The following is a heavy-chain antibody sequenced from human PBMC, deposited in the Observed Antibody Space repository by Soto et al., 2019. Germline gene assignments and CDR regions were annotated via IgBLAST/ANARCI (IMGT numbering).Heavy chain of an antibody. CDR3: AKDRGYSGYEGAFVY. J-gene: IGHJ4*02. CDR2: ISPDGSNR. V-gene: IGHV3-74*01. Sequence: GGSLRLSCAASGFTFSTYWMNWVRQTPGKGLMWVSRISPDGSNRGYADSVKGRFTISRDNSKNTLYLQMNSLRAEDTAVYYCAKDRGYSGYEGAFVYWGQGTLVTVSS. D-gene: IGHD5-12*01. CDR1: GFTFSTYW.